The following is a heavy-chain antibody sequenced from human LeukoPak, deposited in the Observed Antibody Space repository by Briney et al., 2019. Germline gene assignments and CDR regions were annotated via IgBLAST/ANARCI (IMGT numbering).Heavy chain of an antibody. CDR3: VRDKDYAFDI. D-gene: IGHD4-11*01. CDR1: GFTFSAYS. Sequence: AGGSLRLSCAASGFTFSAYSMNWVRQAPGKGLKWLSRIYSGSDTIYYTDSVGGRSTISRDNAKSSLYLQMNSLRDEDTAVYYCVRDKDYAFDIWGQGTMVTVSS. CDR2: IYSGSDTI. J-gene: IGHJ3*02. V-gene: IGHV3-48*02.